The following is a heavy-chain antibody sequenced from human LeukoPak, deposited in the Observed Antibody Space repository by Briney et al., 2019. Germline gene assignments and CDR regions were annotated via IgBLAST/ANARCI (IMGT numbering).Heavy chain of an antibody. Sequence: SQTLSLTCAISGDSVSSNIVAWNWIRQSPSRGLEWLGRTYYRSKWYNDYAVSVKSRITINRDTSKNQFSLQLNSVTPGDTAVYYCARDYCSSTSCHWYFDLWGRGTLVTVSS. V-gene: IGHV6-1*01. CDR2: TYYRSKWYN. CDR1: GDSVSSNIVA. CDR3: ARDYCSSTSCHWYFDL. J-gene: IGHJ2*01. D-gene: IGHD2-2*01.